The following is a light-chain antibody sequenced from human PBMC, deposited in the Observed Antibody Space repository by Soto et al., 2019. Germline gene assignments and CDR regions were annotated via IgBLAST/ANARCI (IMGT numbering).Light chain of an antibody. CDR1: SSNIGAGYD. Sequence: QSVLTQPPSVSGAPGQRVTISCTGSSSNIGAGYDVHWYQQLPGTAPKLLIYGNSNRPSGVPDRFSGSKSGTSASLAITGLQAEDEADYYCQSYDSSLSVVVFGGGTKHPVL. V-gene: IGLV1-40*01. CDR2: GNS. J-gene: IGLJ2*01. CDR3: QSYDSSLSVVV.